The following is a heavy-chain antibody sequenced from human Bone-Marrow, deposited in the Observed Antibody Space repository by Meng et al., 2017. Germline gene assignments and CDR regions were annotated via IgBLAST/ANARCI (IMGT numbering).Heavy chain of an antibody. V-gene: IGHV4-34*01. D-gene: IGHD4-17*01. CDR2: INHSGST. CDR1: GGSFSGYY. J-gene: IGHJ2*01. CDR3: ARGRVTTVTTPNWYFDL. Sequence: QVQLQQWGAGLLKPSETLSLTCAVYGGSFSGYYWSWIRKPPGKGLEWIGEINHSGSTNYNPSLKSRVTISVDTSKNQFSLKLSSVTAADTAVYYCARGRVTTVTTPNWYFDLWGRGTLVTVSS.